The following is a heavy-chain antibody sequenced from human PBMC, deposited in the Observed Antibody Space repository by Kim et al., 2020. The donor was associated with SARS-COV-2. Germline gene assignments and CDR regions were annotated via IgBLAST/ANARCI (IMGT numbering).Heavy chain of an antibody. J-gene: IGHJ6*02. D-gene: IGHD6-19*01. Sequence: GGSLRLSCAASGFTFDDYAMHWVRQAPGKGLEWVSRISGDGGSTYYADSVKGRFTISRDNSKNSLYLQMNSLRTEDTALYYCAKGAIAVAGLWDYYYGMDVWGQGTTVTVSS. CDR3: AKGAIAVAGLWDYYYGMDV. CDR1: GFTFDDYA. V-gene: IGHV3-43*02. CDR2: ISGDGGST.